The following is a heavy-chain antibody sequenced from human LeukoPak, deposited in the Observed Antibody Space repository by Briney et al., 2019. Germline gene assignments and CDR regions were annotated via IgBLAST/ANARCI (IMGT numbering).Heavy chain of an antibody. CDR2: SSHSGST. Sequence: PSETLSLTCTVSGGSISSYYWSWIRQPPGKGLEWIGCSSHSGSTNYNPSLKSRVTISVHTSKNQLSLKLRSVTAADTAVYYCARGSYFGSGSYYNLWGQGTLVTVSS. CDR3: ARGSYFGSGSYYNL. D-gene: IGHD3-10*01. V-gene: IGHV4-59*01. J-gene: IGHJ4*02. CDR1: GGSISSYY.